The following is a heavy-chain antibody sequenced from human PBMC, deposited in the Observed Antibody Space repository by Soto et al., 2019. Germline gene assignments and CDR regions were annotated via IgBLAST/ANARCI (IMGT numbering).Heavy chain of an antibody. V-gene: IGHV1-69*13. J-gene: IGHJ4*02. CDR3: ARVGSSSSAERPYFDY. D-gene: IGHD6-6*01. CDR1: GGTFSSYA. Sequence: SVKVSCKASGGTFSSYAISWVRQAPGQGLEWMGGIIPIFGTANYAQKFQGRVTITADESTSTAYMELSSLRSEDTAVYYCARVGSSSSAERPYFDYWGQGTLVTVSS. CDR2: IIPIFGTA.